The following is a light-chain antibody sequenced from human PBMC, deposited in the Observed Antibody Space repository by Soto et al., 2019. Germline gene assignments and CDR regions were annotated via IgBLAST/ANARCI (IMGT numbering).Light chain of an antibody. J-gene: IGKJ1*01. CDR3: QQYGSSPT. Sequence: EIVLTQSPGTLSLSPGERATLSCRSSQSVSSNYLAWYQQKPDQAPRLVIYDVSGRATGIPDRFSGSGSETDFTLSISSLEPEDFAVYYCQQYGSSPTFGQGTKVEIK. CDR1: QSVSSNY. CDR2: DVS. V-gene: IGKV3-20*01.